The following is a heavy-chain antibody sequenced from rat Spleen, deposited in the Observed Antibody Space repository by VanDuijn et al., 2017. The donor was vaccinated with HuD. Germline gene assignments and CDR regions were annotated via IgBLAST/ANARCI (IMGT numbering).Heavy chain of an antibody. CDR3: ARHSDYGGPFDY. CDR1: GFTFSDYG. V-gene: IGHV5-29*01. D-gene: IGHD1-11*01. Sequence: EVQLVESGGGLVQPGRSLKLSCAASGFTFSDYGMAWVRQAPTKGLEWVATISSDGGRNFYRDSVKGRFTITRDNAQNTLYLQMDSLRSEDTATYYCARHSDYGGPFDYWGQGVMVTVSS. CDR2: ISSDGGRN. J-gene: IGHJ2*01.